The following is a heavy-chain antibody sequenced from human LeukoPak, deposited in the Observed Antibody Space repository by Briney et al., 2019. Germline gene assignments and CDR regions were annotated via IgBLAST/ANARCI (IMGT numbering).Heavy chain of an antibody. CDR1: GGSISSYY. V-gene: IGHV4-4*07. CDR2: IYTSGST. J-gene: IGHJ6*03. CDR3: AGGYCSGGSCYSVDSYYYYMDV. D-gene: IGHD2-15*01. Sequence: SETLSLTCTVSGGSISSYYWSWIRQPPGKGLEWIGRIYTSGSTNYNPSLKSRVTMSVDTSKNQFSLKLSSVTAADTAVYYCAGGYCSGGSCYSVDSYYYYMDVWGKGTTVTISS.